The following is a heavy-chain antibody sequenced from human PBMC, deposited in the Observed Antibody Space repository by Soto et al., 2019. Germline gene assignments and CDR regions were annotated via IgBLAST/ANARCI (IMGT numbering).Heavy chain of an antibody. J-gene: IGHJ6*02. V-gene: IGHV5-51*01. CDR1: GYSFTSYW. CDR2: IYPGDSDT. D-gene: IGHD3-9*01. CDR3: ARSYDTVFYYHYGMDV. Sequence: GESLKISCKGSGYSFTSYWIGWVRQMPGKGLEWMGIIYPGDSDTRYSPSFQGQVTISADKSISTAYLQWSSLKASDTAMYYCARSYDTVFYYHYGMDVWGQGTTVTVSS.